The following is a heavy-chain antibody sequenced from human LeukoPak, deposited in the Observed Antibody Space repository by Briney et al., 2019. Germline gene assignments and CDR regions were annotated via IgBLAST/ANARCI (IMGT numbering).Heavy chain of an antibody. CDR1: GYSFTSYW. Sequence: GESLEISCKGSGYSFTSYWIGWVRQMPGKGLEWMGIIYPGDSDTRYSPSFQGQVTISADKSISTAYLQWSSLKASDTAMYYCTRQGRYSSGWPPSFLLGPIDPWGQGTLVTVSS. V-gene: IGHV5-51*01. D-gene: IGHD6-19*01. CDR2: IYPGDSDT. J-gene: IGHJ5*02. CDR3: TRQGRYSSGWPPSFLLGPIDP.